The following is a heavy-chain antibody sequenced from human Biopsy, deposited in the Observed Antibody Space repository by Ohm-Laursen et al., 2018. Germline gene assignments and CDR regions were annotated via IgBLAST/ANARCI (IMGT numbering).Heavy chain of an antibody. CDR1: GFSVSSYD. CDR2: ISETSSHI. J-gene: IGHJ6*02. V-gene: IGHV3-21*01. CDR3: ARDSSRRAREGGMDV. Sequence: GSLRLSCTASGFSVSSYDMNWVRQAPGKGLEWISCISETSSHIYDADSVRGRFTVARGIAKNSLYLQLNSLRVEDTAVYYCARDSSRRAREGGMDVWGQGTTVTV. D-gene: IGHD6-6*01.